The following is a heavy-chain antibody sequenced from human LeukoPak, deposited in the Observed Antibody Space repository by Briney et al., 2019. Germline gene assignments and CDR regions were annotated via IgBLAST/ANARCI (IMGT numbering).Heavy chain of an antibody. V-gene: IGHV3-23*01. CDR2: ISNSGDST. J-gene: IGHJ4*02. CDR1: GFTFSNYA. CDR3: AKDRYSLYY. D-gene: IGHD2-15*01. Sequence: GGSLRLSCAASGFTFSNYAMSWVRQAPGKGLEWVAVISNSGDSTHCADSVKGRFTISRDNSKNTLYLQMNSLRAEDTAVYYCAKDRYSLYYWGQGSLATVSS.